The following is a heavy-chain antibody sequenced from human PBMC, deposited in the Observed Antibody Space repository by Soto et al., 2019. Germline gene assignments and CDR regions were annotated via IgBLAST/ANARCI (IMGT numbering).Heavy chain of an antibody. CDR1: GYIFSTYW. CDR2: IDPSDSHA. CDR3: ARLTQSRHCISSNCYSVARFDP. D-gene: IGHD2-21*01. J-gene: IGHJ5*01. Sequence: GESLKISCQGSGYIFSTYWITWVRQMPGKDLEWMWTIDPSDSHANYILSFQGHVSISVDKSIGTAYLKWSGLKASDSAMYYCARLTQSRHCISSNCYSVARFDPWGQGTLVTVSS. V-gene: IGHV5-10-1*01.